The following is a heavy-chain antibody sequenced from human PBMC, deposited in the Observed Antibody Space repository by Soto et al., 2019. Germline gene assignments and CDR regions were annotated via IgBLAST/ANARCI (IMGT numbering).Heavy chain of an antibody. D-gene: IGHD3-22*01. CDR3: ARDSYYDDSSGYNY. Sequence: QVQLVASGGGVVQPGRSLRLSCAASGFTVSSYGMHWVRQAPGKGLEWVAVIWYDGSNKYYADSVKGRFTISRDHSKNTLYLQMNSLGAEDTAVYYCARDSYYDDSSGYNYGGQVTLVTVSA. CDR2: IWYDGSNK. J-gene: IGHJ4*02. V-gene: IGHV3-33*01. CDR1: GFTVSSYG.